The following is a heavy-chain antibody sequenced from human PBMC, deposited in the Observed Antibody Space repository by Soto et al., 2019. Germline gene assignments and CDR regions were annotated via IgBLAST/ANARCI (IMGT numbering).Heavy chain of an antibody. CDR2: LSAGNGDT. D-gene: IGHD2-15*01. J-gene: IGHJ6*02. V-gene: IGHV1-3*01. CDR1: GDTRTDFS. Sequence: ASVKVSCKASGDTRTDFSMHWVRQAPGQRPEWMGWLSAGNGDTKYSQKFQGRVTITRDTSARTAYMELSNLRSEDTAVYYCATSEGDCGGGSCYNYFYNYGMDVWGQGTTVTVSS. CDR3: ATSEGDCGGGSCYNYFYNYGMDV.